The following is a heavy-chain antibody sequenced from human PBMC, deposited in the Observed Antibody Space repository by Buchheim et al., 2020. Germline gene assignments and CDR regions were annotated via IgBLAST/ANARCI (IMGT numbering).Heavy chain of an antibody. Sequence: QVQLVESGGGVVQPGRSLRLSCAASGFTFSSYGMHWVRQAPGKGLEWVAVISYDGSNKYYADSVKGRFTISRDNSKNTLYLQMNSLRAEDTAVYYCAKARTELMVRGVIKDRSNWFDPWGQGTL. J-gene: IGHJ5*02. CDR3: AKARTELMVRGVIKDRSNWFDP. D-gene: IGHD3-10*01. CDR1: GFTFSSYG. V-gene: IGHV3-30*18. CDR2: ISYDGSNK.